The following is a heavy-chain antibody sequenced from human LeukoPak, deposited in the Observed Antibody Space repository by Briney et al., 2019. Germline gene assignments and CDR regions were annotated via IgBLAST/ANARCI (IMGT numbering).Heavy chain of an antibody. V-gene: IGHV1-2*02. CDR1: GASFTSYY. J-gene: IGHJ3*02. Sequence: ASVKVSCKASGASFTSYYMHWVRQAPGRGLEWMGWINPNSGDTNYAQKFQGRVTMTRDTSISTAYMELSRLRSDDTAVYYCARSGYCSGGSCYSGAFDIWGQGTMVTVSS. D-gene: IGHD2-15*01. CDR3: ARSGYCSGGSCYSGAFDI. CDR2: INPNSGDT.